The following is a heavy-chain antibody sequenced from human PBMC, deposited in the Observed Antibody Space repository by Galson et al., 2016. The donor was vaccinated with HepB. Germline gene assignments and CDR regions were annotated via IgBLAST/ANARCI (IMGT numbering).Heavy chain of an antibody. D-gene: IGHD4-17*01. CDR1: GFTLSSYS. V-gene: IGHV3-48*02. Sequence: SLRLSCAVSGFTLSSYSMNWVRQAPGKGLEWISYISRTETKYYADSVKGRFTISRDDAKNTVYLQMNSLRDDDTAVYHCTRALPTTATTSGEHFVYWGQGTLVTVSS. J-gene: IGHJ4*02. CDR3: TRALPTTATTSGEHFVY. CDR2: ISRTETK.